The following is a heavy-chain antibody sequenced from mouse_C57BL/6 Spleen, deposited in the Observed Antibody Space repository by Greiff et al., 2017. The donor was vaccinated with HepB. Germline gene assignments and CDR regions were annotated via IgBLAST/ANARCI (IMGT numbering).Heavy chain of an antibody. CDR3: ARRYYGSSLGYFDV. Sequence: QVQLQQSGAELVRPGTSVKVSCKASGYAFTNYLIEWVKQRPGQGLEWIGVINPGSGGTNYNEKFKGKATLTADKSSSTAYMQLSSLTSEDSAVYFCARRYYGSSLGYFDVWGTGTTVTVSS. J-gene: IGHJ1*03. CDR2: INPGSGGT. D-gene: IGHD1-1*01. CDR1: GYAFTNYL. V-gene: IGHV1-54*01.